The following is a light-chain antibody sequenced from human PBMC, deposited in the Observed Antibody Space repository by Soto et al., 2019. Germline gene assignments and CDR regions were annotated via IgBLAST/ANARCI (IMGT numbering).Light chain of an antibody. J-gene: IGKJ1*01. CDR3: QQYENYWT. CDR1: QIVSNV. Sequence: DIQMTQSPTTLSASVGDRVTITCRASQIVSNVLAWFQQKPGKGPELLIYDVSNLQSGVPSRFSGSGSGTEFSLTISNLQPDDCATYYCQQYENYWTFGQGTRVEIK. V-gene: IGKV1-5*01. CDR2: DVS.